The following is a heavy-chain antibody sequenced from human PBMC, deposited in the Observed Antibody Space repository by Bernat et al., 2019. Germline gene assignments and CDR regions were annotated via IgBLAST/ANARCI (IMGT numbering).Heavy chain of an antibody. D-gene: IGHD3-22*01. Sequence: QVQLQQWGAGLLKPSETLSPTCAVDGGSFSAYYWSWIRQPPGKGLEWIGEINHSGSTNYNPSLKSRVTISVDTSKNQFSLELSSVTAADTAVYYCARDLHYYDSSGYWRAFDIWGQGTMVTVSS. J-gene: IGHJ3*02. CDR2: INHSGST. CDR1: GGSFSAYY. V-gene: IGHV4-34*01. CDR3: ARDLHYYDSSGYWRAFDI.